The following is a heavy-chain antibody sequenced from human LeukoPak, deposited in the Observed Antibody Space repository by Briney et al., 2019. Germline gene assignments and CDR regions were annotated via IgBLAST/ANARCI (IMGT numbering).Heavy chain of an antibody. CDR2: ISTSNSYI. D-gene: IGHD2-2*01. V-gene: IGHV3-21*01. J-gene: IGHJ4*02. Sequence: GGSLRLSCAASGFSFSSYNMNWVRLAPGKGLEWVSSISTSNSYIYYADSVKGRFTISRDNAQSSLYLQMNSLTAEDTAVYYCARDRPRYCGRTSCPVDYWGQGILATVSS. CDR1: GFSFSSYN. CDR3: ARDRPRYCGRTSCPVDY.